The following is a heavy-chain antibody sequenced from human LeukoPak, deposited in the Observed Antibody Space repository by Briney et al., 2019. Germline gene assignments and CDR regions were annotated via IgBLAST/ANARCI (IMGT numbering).Heavy chain of an antibody. CDR1: GYTFTAYY. Sequence: ASVKVSCKASGYTFTAYYMHWVRQAPGQGLEWMGWIDTNSGGTNYAQKFQGRVTITRDTSIGTGYMELSSLISDDTAVYYCASEASCAGGSCYLHRVASWGPGTLVTVSS. CDR3: ASEASCAGGSCYLHRVAS. J-gene: IGHJ4*02. D-gene: IGHD2-15*01. CDR2: IDTNSGGT. V-gene: IGHV1-2*02.